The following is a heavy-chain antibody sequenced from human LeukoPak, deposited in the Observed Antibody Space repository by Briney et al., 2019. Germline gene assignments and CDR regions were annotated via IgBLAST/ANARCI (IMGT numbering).Heavy chain of an antibody. J-gene: IGHJ4*02. CDR3: AREGGSSSPRLFY. CDR1: GGSISSSSYY. D-gene: IGHD6-6*01. Sequence: SXXMSLTCTVSGGSISSSSYYWGWIRQPPGKGLEWIGSIYYSGSTYYNPSLKSRVTISVKTAKNQYSLKLSSVTAADTAVYYCAREGGSSSPRLFYWGQGTLVTVSS. V-gene: IGHV4-39*02. CDR2: IYYSGST.